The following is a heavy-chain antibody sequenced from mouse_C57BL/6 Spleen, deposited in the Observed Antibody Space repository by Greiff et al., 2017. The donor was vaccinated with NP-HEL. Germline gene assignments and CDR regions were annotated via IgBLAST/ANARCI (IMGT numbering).Heavy chain of an antibody. CDR2: IHPSDGDT. CDR3: ALSYDGYYDAMDY. D-gene: IGHD2-3*01. J-gene: IGHJ4*01. Sequence: QVQLQQPGAELVKPGASVKVSCKASGYTFTSYWMHWVKQRPGQGLEWIGRIHPSDGDTTYNQKFKGKATWTVDKSSSTANMQRSSLTSEDAAVYYGALSYDGYYDAMDYWGKGTSVTVSS. V-gene: IGHV1-74*01. CDR1: GYTFTSYW.